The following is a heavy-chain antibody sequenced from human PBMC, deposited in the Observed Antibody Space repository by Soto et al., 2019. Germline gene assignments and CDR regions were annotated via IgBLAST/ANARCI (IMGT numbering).Heavy chain of an antibody. J-gene: IGHJ5*02. D-gene: IGHD3-10*01. CDR1: GGSFSGYY. CDR2: INHSGST. V-gene: IGHV4-34*01. Sequence: QVQLQQWGAGLLKPSETLSLTCAVYGGSFSGYYWSWIRQPPGKGLEWIGEINHSGSTNYNPSLKSRVTISVDTSKNQLSLKLSSVTAADTAVYYGARGSLGSGFDPWGQGPLVTVSS. CDR3: ARGSLGSGFDP.